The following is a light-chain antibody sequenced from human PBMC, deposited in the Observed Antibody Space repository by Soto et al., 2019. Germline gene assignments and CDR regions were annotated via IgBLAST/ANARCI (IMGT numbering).Light chain of an antibody. CDR3: QQYNNWPRT. J-gene: IGKJ1*01. CDR1: QSAPSSN. V-gene: IGKV3-15*01. CDR2: GAS. Sequence: ETVLTQSPGTLSLSPGERVTLSCRTSQSAPSSNLAWYQQKPGQAPRLLIYGASTRATGIPARFSGSGSGTEFTLTISSLQSEDFAVYYCQQYNNWPRTFGQGTKVDIK.